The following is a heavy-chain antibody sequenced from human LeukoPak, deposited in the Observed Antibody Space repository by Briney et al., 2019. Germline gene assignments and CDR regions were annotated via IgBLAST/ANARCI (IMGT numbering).Heavy chain of an antibody. D-gene: IGHD6-19*01. V-gene: IGHV4-61*01. CDR2: IYYSGST. J-gene: IGHJ5*02. CDR3: ARERKVAGTNP. CDR1: GGSVSSGSYY. Sequence: PSETLSLTCTVSGGSVSSGSYYWSWIRQPPGKGLEWIGYIYYSGSTNYNPSLKSRVTISVDTSKNQSSLKLSSVTAADTAVYYCARERKVAGTNPWGQGTLVTVSS.